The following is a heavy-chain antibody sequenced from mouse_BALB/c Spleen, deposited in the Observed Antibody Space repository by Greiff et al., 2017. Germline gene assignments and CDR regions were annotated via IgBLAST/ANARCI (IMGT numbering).Heavy chain of an antibody. Sequence: QVQLQQSGAELMKPGASVKISCKATGYTFSSYWIEWVKQRPGQGLEWIGAIDTSDSYTSYNQKFKGKATLTVDESSSTAYMQLSSLTSEDSAVYYCARVRGNYDGRFDYWGQGTTLTVSS. CDR2: IDTSDSYT. V-gene: IGHV1-69*02. J-gene: IGHJ2*01. CDR1: GYTFSSYW. CDR3: ARVRGNYDGRFDY. D-gene: IGHD2-1*01.